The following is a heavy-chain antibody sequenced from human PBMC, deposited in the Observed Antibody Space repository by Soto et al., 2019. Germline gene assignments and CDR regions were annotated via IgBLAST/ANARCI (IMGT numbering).Heavy chain of an antibody. CDR2: IIPIFGTA. CDR1: GGTFSSYA. D-gene: IGHD3-16*01. CDR3: AIEGGGWFDP. V-gene: IGHV1-69*05. J-gene: IGHJ5*02. Sequence: GASVKVSCKASGGTFSSYAISWVRQAPGQGLEWMGGIIPIFGTANYAQKFQGRVTMTRNTSISTAYMELSSLRSEDTAVYYCAIEGGGWFDPWGQGTPVTVSS.